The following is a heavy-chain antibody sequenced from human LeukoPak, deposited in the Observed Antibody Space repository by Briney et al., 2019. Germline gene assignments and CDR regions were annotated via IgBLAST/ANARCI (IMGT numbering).Heavy chain of an antibody. D-gene: IGHD3-10*01. V-gene: IGHV4-59*12. CDR3: ARESFITMVRGVDVPSFDY. J-gene: IGHJ4*02. Sequence: SETLSLTRTVSGGSISSYYWSWIRQPPGKGLEWIGYIYYSGSTNYNPSLKSRVTISVDTSKNQFSLKLSSVTAADTAVYYCARESFITMVRGVDVPSFDYWGQGTLVTVSS. CDR2: IYYSGST. CDR1: GGSISSYY.